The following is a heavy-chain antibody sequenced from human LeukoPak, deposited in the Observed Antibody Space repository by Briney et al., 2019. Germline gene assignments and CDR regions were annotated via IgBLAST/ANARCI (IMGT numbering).Heavy chain of an antibody. V-gene: IGHV1-18*01. CDR3: ARGGDVDIVATIQTPLDY. CDR1: GYTFTSYG. D-gene: IGHD5-12*01. J-gene: IGHJ4*02. CDR2: ISAYNGNT. Sequence: ASVKVSCKASGYTFTSYGISWVRQAPGQGLEWMGWISAYNGNTNYAQKLQGRVTMTTDTSTSTAYMELRSLRSDDTAVYHCARGGDVDIVATIQTPLDYWGQGTLVTVSS.